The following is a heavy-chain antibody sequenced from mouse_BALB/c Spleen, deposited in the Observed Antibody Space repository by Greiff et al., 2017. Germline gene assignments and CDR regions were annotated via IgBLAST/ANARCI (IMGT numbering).Heavy chain of an antibody. CDR3: ASYYGNYVGYFDV. D-gene: IGHD2-1*01. CDR2: IWAGGST. Sequence: QVQLKESGPGLVAPSQSLSITCTVSGFSLTSYGVHWVRQPPGKGLEWLGVIWAGGSTNYNSALMSRLSISKDNSKSQVFLKMNSLQTDDTAMYYCASYYGNYVGYFDVWGAGTTVTVSS. V-gene: IGHV2-9*02. CDR1: GFSLTSYG. J-gene: IGHJ1*01.